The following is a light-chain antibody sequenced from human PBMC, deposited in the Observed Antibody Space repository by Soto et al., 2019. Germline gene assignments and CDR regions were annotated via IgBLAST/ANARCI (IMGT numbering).Light chain of an antibody. CDR3: QQYSSYSPS. V-gene: IGKV1-5*03. J-gene: IGKJ2*03. CDR2: KAS. Sequence: DIQMTQSPSTLSASVGDRVTITCRASQSISSWLAWYQKKQGKAPKLLIYKASSLESGVPSRFSGSGSGTEFPLTISSLQPDDFAAYDCQQYSSYSPSFGQATKLEIK. CDR1: QSISSW.